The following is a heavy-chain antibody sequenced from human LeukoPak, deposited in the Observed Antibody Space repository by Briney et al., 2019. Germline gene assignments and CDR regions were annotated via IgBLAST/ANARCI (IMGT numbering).Heavy chain of an antibody. Sequence: SETLSLTCTVSGGSISGSTYYWGWARHPPGKGLEWIGKIFYSGNNYYSPSLQSRVTMSADTSKNQFSLRLSSVSAADTALCYGARLFDAWGQGIQVTVSS. V-gene: IGHV4-39*01. CDR3: ARLFDA. CDR2: IFYSGNN. J-gene: IGHJ4*02. CDR1: GGSISGSTYY.